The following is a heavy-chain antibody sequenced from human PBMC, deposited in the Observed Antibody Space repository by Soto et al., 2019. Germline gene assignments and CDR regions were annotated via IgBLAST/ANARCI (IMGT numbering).Heavy chain of an antibody. V-gene: IGHV3-9*01. Sequence: EVQLVESGGGLVQPGRSLRLSCAASGFTFHDYAMHWVRQAPGKGLEWVSGISWNSGSIDYADSVKGRFTISRDNAKNSLYLQMNNLRVEDTALYYCEKDKDLDPDAFDIWGQGTMVTVSS. J-gene: IGHJ3*02. CDR2: ISWNSGSI. CDR1: GFTFHDYA. CDR3: EKDKDLDPDAFDI. D-gene: IGHD2-15*01.